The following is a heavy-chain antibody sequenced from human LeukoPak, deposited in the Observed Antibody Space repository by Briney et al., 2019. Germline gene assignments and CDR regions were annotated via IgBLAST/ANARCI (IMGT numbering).Heavy chain of an antibody. V-gene: IGHV3-64*01. CDR3: ARELEYYYVSGSYYIGGFDY. J-gene: IGHJ4*02. D-gene: IGHD3-10*01. CDR2: ISSNGGST. CDR1: GFTFSSYA. Sequence: GGSLRLSCAASGFTFSSYAMHWVRQAPGKGLEYVSAISSNGGSTYYANSVKGRFTISRDNSKNTLYLQMGSLRAEDMAVYYCARELEYYYVSGSYYIGGFDYWGQGTLVTVSS.